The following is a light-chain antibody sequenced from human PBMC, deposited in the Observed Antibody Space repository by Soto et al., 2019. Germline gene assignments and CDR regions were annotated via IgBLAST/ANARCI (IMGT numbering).Light chain of an antibody. Sequence: DIVMTQSPDSLALSLGERATINCKSSQTVLSSSNNRNYLAWYQQKPGQPPKLLIYWASTRDSGVPDRFSGSESGTNFTLTISNLQAEDVAVYYCQQYYESPYAFGQGTKLEIK. J-gene: IGKJ2*01. V-gene: IGKV4-1*01. CDR2: WAS. CDR1: QTVLSSSNNRNY. CDR3: QQYYESPYA.